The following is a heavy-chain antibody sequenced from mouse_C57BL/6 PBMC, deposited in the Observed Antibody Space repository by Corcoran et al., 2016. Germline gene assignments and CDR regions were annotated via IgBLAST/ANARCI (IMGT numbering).Heavy chain of an antibody. D-gene: IGHD1-1*01. CDR2: IDPEDGDT. J-gene: IGHJ2*01. Sequence: EVQLQQSGAELVKPGASVKLSCTASGFNIKDYYMHWVKQRTEQGLEWIGRIDPEDGDTEYAPKFQGKATMTADTSSNTAYLQLSSLTSEDTAVYYCMPYYYGFDYWGQGTTLTVSS. CDR3: MPYYYGFDY. CDR1: GFNIKDYY. V-gene: IGHV14-1*01.